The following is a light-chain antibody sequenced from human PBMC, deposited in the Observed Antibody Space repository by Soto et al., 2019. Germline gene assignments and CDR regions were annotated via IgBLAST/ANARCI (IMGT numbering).Light chain of an antibody. CDR1: SSDVGSYNL. V-gene: IGLV2-23*01. Sequence: QSALTQPASVSGSPGQSITISCTGTSSDVGSYNLVSWYHQHPGKAPQLMIYEGSKRPSGVSHRFSGSKSGNTASLTIAGLPAEDEADYYCCSYAGSSTVVFGGGTKLTVL. J-gene: IGLJ2*01. CDR2: EGS. CDR3: CSYAGSSTVV.